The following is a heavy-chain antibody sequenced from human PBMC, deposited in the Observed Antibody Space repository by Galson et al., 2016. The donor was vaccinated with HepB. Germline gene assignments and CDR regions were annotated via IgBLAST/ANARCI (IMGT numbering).Heavy chain of an antibody. D-gene: IGHD7-27*01. CDR3: ARAWGNYGMDV. Sequence: SLRLSCAASGFTFSSYWMHWVRQAPGKGLEWVSAISGSGGSTYYAGSVKGRFTFSRDNSKNTLYLQMNSLRAEDTAVYYCARAWGNYGMDVWGQGTTVTVSS. J-gene: IGHJ6*02. CDR2: ISGSGGST. CDR1: GFTFSSYW. V-gene: IGHV3-23*01.